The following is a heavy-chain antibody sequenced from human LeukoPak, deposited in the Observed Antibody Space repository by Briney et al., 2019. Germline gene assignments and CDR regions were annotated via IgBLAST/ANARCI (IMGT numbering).Heavy chain of an antibody. Sequence: GGSLRLSCAASGFTFSSYGMHWVRQAPGKGLEWVAVISYDGSNKYYADSVKGRFTISRDNSKNTLYLQMNSLRAEDTAVYYCAKDSRVVTALTTLRTFDYWGQGTLVTVSS. CDR1: GFTFSSYG. J-gene: IGHJ4*02. D-gene: IGHD2-21*02. CDR3: AKDSRVVTALTTLRTFDY. CDR2: ISYDGSNK. V-gene: IGHV3-30*18.